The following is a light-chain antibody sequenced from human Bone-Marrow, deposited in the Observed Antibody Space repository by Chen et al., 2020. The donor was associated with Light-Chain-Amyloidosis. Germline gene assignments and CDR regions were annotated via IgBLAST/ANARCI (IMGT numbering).Light chain of an antibody. Sequence: DIQMTQSPSTLSASVGDRVTITCRASQNIDTYLAWYQHKPGKAPKLLIYQASSLESGVPLRFRGSGSGTEFTITVSSLQPVDFATYFCQEFNSHDMCNFGPGTKLEIK. J-gene: IGKJ2*04. CDR1: QNIDTY. CDR3: QEFNSHDMCN. CDR2: QAS. V-gene: IGKV1-5*03.